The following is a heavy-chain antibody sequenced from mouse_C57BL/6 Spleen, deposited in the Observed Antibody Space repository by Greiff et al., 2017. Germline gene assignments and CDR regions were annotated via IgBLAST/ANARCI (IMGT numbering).Heavy chain of an antibody. CDR2: ISSGGDYI. CDR3: TRDGNCGYAMDY. J-gene: IGHJ4*01. D-gene: IGHD2-1*01. Sequence: DVQLVESGEGLVKPGGSLKLSCAASGFTFSSYAMSWVRQTPEKRLEWVAYISSGGDYIYYADTVKGRFTISRDNARNTLYLQMSSLKSEDTAMYYCTRDGNCGYAMDYWGQGTSVTVSS. CDR1: GFTFSSYA. V-gene: IGHV5-9-1*02.